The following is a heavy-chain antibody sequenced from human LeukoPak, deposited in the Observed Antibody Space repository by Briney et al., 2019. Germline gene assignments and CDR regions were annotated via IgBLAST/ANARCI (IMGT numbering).Heavy chain of an antibody. D-gene: IGHD3-3*01. Sequence: PSETLSLTCTVSGGSISSYYWSWIRQPPGKGLGWVGYIYYSGSTNYNPSLKSRVTISVDTSKNQFSLKLSSVTAADTAVYYCAMSYYDFWSGSYYFDYWGQGTLVTVSS. CDR2: IYYSGST. J-gene: IGHJ4*02. CDR3: AMSYYDFWSGSYYFDY. CDR1: GGSISSYY. V-gene: IGHV4-59*01.